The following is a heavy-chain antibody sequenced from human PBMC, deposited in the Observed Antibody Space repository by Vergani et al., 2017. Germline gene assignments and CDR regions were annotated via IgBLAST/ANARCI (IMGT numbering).Heavy chain of an antibody. CDR2: FDPEDGET. CDR3: ATGHGPNALDI. CDR1: GYTLTELF. J-gene: IGHJ3*02. V-gene: IGHV1-24*01. Sequence: QVQLVQSGAEVKKPGASVKVSCKVSGYTLTELFMHWVRQAPGKGLEWMGGFDPEDGETIYAHKFQGRVTMTEDTPTDTAYMELSSLRSEDTAVYYCATGHGPNALDIWGKGTMVTVSS.